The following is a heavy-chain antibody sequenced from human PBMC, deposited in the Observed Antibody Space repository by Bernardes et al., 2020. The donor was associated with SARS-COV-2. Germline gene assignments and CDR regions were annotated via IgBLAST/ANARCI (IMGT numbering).Heavy chain of an antibody. V-gene: IGHV3-48*03. CDR1: GFIFSTYD. CDR3: ATPYDGSEPGPPRYYYHGMDL. CDR2: ISTTGTTI. Sequence: GGSLRLSCEASGFIFSTYDMYWVRQAPGKGLEWLSYISTTGTTIYYADSVKGRFTISRDNAKNSPYLQFNSLRADDTAFYYCATPYDGSEPGPPRYYYHGMDLWGQGTTVTV. D-gene: IGHD3-10*01. J-gene: IGHJ6*02.